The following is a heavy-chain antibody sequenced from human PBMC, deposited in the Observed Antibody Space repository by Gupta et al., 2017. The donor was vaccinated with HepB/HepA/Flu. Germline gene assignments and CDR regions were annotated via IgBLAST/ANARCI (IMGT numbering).Heavy chain of an antibody. Sequence: QVQLQESGPGLVKPSETLSLTCTVSGASVSNYYWSWIRQSPVKGLEWIGYIYYGGRTNYNPSLKSRVTISLDTSKNQVSLKLTSVTSADTAVYYCARDVTCSSLRYWGQGTLVTVSS. J-gene: IGHJ1*01. CDR1: GASVSNYY. CDR3: ARDVTCSSLRY. CDR2: IYYGGRT. V-gene: IGHV4-59*02. D-gene: IGHD2-21*02.